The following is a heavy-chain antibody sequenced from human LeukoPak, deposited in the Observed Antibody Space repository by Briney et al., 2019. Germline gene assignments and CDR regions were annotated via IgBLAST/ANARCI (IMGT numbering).Heavy chain of an antibody. CDR3: ARVAARGYDLDY. CDR1: GVSISSGGHS. V-gene: IGHV4-61*08. Sequence: PSETLSLTCTVSGVSISSGGHSWSWIRQPPGKRLEWIGYIYYSGSTNYNPSLKSRVTISVDTSKNQFSLKLSSVTAADTAVYYCARVAARGYDLDYWGQGTLVTVSS. D-gene: IGHD5-18*01. CDR2: IYYSGST. J-gene: IGHJ4*02.